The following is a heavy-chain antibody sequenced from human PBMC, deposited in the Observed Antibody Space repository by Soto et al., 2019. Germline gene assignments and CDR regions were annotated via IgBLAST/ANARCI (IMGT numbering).Heavy chain of an antibody. D-gene: IGHD7-27*01. CDR3: ARDTGDGTFDF. J-gene: IGHJ4*02. CDR2: INAGYGNT. Sequence: ASVKVSCKASGYTFSSYPMHWARQAPGQRLEWMGWINAGYGNTKSSQKFQDRVTISRDTSASTAYMELTSLRSEDTAVYYCARDTGDGTFDFWGQGTLVTVSS. CDR1: GYTFSSYP. V-gene: IGHV1-3*01.